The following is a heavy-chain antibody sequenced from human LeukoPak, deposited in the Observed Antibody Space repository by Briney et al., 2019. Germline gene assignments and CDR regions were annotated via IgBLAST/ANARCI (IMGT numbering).Heavy chain of an antibody. CDR3: ARVGQQLVRGNWFDP. D-gene: IGHD6-13*01. Sequence: SETLSLTCTVSGGSISSGGYYWSWIRQHPGKGLKWIGYIYYSGSTYYNPSLKSRVTISVDTSKNQFSLKLSSVTAADTAVYYCARVGQQLVRGNWFDPWGQGTLVTVSS. CDR1: GGSISSGGYY. V-gene: IGHV4-31*03. J-gene: IGHJ5*02. CDR2: IYYSGST.